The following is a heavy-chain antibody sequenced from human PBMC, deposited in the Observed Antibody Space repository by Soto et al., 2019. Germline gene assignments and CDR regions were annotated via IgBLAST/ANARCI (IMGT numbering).Heavy chain of an antibody. J-gene: IGHJ4*02. V-gene: IGHV3-30*18. Sequence: GGSLRLSCAASGFTFSSYGMHWARQAPGKGLEWVAVISYDGSNKYYADSVKGRFTISRANSKNTLYLQMNSLRGEDTAQYYCAKDEVITGAPFADGGQGTLATVS. CDR2: ISYDGSNK. D-gene: IGHD3-10*01. CDR3: AKDEVITGAPFAD. CDR1: GFTFSSYG.